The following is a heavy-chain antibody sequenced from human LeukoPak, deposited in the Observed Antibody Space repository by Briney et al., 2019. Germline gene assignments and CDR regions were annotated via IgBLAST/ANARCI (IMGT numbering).Heavy chain of an antibody. V-gene: IGHV3-30*02. CDR2: IRYDGSSK. J-gene: IGHJ4*02. CDR1: GFTFSSYG. D-gene: IGHD2-15*01. CDR3: AKGGSLVVVAATWLGYFDY. Sequence: PGGSLRLSCAASGFTFSSYGLHWVRQAPGKGLEWVAFIRYDGSSKYYADSVKGRFTISRDNSKNTLYLQMNSLRAEDTAVYYCAKGGSLVVVAATWLGYFDYWGQGTLVTVSS.